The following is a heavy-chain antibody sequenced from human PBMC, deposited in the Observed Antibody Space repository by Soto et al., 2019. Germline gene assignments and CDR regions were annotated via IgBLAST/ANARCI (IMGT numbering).Heavy chain of an antibody. V-gene: IGHV4-4*07. Sequence: SETLSLTCTVSGGSISGYYWTWIRQPAGKGLEWIGRIYTSGSTNYNPSLKSRVTMSVDTSKNQFSLKLSYVPAAETAVYYCARTGLYYYDSSGYSVGQSPFDYWGQGTLVTVSS. CDR1: GGSISGYY. CDR3: ARTGLYYYDSSGYSVGQSPFDY. CDR2: IYTSGST. D-gene: IGHD3-22*01. J-gene: IGHJ4*02.